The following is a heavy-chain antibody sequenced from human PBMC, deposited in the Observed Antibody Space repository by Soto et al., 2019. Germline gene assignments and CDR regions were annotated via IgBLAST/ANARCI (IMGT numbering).Heavy chain of an antibody. D-gene: IGHD1-26*01. CDR2: INNDGTRT. CDR1: GFTFSHYW. Sequence: EMQLVESGGGLVQPGGSLRLSCAASGFTFSHYWMHWVRQVPGKGLVLVSRINNDGTRTFYADSVKGRFTVSRDNAKNTLYLQMNSLRAEDTALYYCTRDENGVGPTQDYWGQGTLVTVSS. V-gene: IGHV3-74*01. CDR3: TRDENGVGPTQDY. J-gene: IGHJ4*02.